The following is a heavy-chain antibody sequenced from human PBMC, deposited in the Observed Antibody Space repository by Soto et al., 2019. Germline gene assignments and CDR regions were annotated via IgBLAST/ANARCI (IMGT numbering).Heavy chain of an antibody. Sequence: QVQLQQWGAGLLKPSETLSLTCAVYGGSVNGYFWSWIRQPPGKGLEWIGEVNDSGSTNYNPSLKSRVTISVDTANNQFSLELSSVTASDTAVYYCARQFCRSRTCYYLYSWDRGILVTVSS. CDR3: ARQFCRSRTCYYLYS. CDR2: VNDSGST. V-gene: IGHV4-34*01. CDR1: GGSVNGYF. J-gene: IGHJ4*02. D-gene: IGHD2-21*02.